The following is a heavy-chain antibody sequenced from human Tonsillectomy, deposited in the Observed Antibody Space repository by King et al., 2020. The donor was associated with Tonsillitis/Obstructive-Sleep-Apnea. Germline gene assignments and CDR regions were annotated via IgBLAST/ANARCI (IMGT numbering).Heavy chain of an antibody. Sequence: QLVQSGAEVKKPGASVKVSCKASGYTFTGYYMHWVRQAPGQGLEWMGWINPNSGGTNYAQKFQGRVTMTRDTSISTAYMELRRVRSDDTAVYYCARDVGKTAMVKTPYYYYYGMDVWGQGTTVTVSS. CDR2: INPNSGGT. D-gene: IGHD5-18*01. CDR1: GYTFTGYY. CDR3: ARDVGKTAMVKTPYYYYYGMDV. V-gene: IGHV1-2*02. J-gene: IGHJ6*02.